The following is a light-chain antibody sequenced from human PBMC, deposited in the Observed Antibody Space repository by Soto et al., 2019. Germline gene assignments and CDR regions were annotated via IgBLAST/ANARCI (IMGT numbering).Light chain of an antibody. Sequence: AIRMTQSPSSLSASTGDRVTITCRARQGISSYLAWYQQKPGKAPKLLIYAASTLQSVVPSRFSGSGSGTDFTLTISCLQSEDFATYYCQQYYSYPPTFGGGTKVEIK. CDR3: QQYYSYPPT. V-gene: IGKV1-8*01. CDR2: AAS. J-gene: IGKJ4*01. CDR1: QGISSY.